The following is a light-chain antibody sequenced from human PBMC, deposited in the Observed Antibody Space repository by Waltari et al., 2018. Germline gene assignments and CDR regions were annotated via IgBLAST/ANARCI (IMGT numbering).Light chain of an antibody. J-gene: IGKJ5*01. CDR3: QQRRSSPGIT. CDR2: GTC. V-gene: IGKV3-20*01. Sequence: EIVLTQSPGTLSLSPGERATLPCRATQTVGGSYLAWYQQKPGQAPSLLIYGTCSRATGIPDRFSGSGSWTDFILTISRLEPEDFAVYYCQQRRSSPGITFGRGTRVEIK. CDR1: QTVGGSY.